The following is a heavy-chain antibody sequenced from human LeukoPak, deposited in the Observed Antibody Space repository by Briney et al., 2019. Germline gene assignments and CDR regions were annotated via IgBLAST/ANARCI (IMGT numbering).Heavy chain of an antibody. CDR3: AKDIWQQLALFDY. CDR1: GFTFADYA. CDR2: ISWNSGTI. J-gene: IGHJ4*02. V-gene: IGHV3-9*01. D-gene: IGHD6-13*01. Sequence: GGSLRLSCAASGFTFADYAMHWVRQAPGKGLEWVSGISWNSGTIGYADTVKGRFTISRDNAKNSLYLQMNSLRAEDTALYYCAKDIWQQLALFDYWGQGTLVTVSS.